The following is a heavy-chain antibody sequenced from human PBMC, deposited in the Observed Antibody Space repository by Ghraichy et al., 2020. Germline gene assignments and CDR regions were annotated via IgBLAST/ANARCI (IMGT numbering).Heavy chain of an antibody. D-gene: IGHD5-24*01. CDR2: IYYSGST. CDR3: ATTPTLVDGYNYGEEFDY. V-gene: IGHV4-59*08. Sequence: SETLSLTCTVSGGSISSYYWSWIRQPPGKGLEWIGYIYYSGSTNYNPSLKSRVTISVDTSKNQFSLKLSSVTAADTAVYYCATTPTLVDGYNYGEEFDYWGQGTLVTVSS. CDR1: GGSISSYY. J-gene: IGHJ4*02.